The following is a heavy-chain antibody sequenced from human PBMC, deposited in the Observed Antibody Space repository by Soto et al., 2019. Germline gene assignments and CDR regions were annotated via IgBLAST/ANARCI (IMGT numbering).Heavy chain of an antibody. CDR2: ISGSGGST. D-gene: IGHD3-22*01. V-gene: IGHV3-23*01. Sequence: RLSCAASGFTFSSYAMSWVRQAPGKGLEWVSAISGSGGSTYYADSVKGRFTISRDNSKNTLYLQMNSLRAEDTAVYYCAKGSFRVVVITPFDYWGQGTLVTVSS. CDR3: AKGSFRVVVITPFDY. J-gene: IGHJ4*02. CDR1: GFTFSSYA.